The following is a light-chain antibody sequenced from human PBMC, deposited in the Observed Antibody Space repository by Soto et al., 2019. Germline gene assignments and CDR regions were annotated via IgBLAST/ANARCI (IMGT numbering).Light chain of an antibody. CDR1: SSDVGGYNY. J-gene: IGLJ1*01. CDR2: DVS. Sequence: QSVLTQAASVSGSPGQSITISCTGTSSDVGGYNYVSWYQQHPGKAPKLMIYDVSNRPSGVSNRFSGSKSGNTASLTISGLQAEDEADYYCSSYTSSSTLVVFGTGTKLTVL. V-gene: IGLV2-14*03. CDR3: SSYTSSSTLVV.